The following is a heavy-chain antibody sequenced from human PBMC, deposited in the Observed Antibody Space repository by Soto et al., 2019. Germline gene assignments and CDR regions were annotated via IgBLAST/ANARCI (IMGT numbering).Heavy chain of an antibody. D-gene: IGHD2-21*02. J-gene: IGHJ4*02. CDR2: ISGSGGST. Sequence: GGSLRLSCAASGFTFSSYAMSWVRQAPGKGLEWVSAISGSGGSTYYADSVKGRFTISRDNSKNTLYLQMNSLRAEDTDVYYCAKVGDAYCGGDCYPYYIDFWGQGTPVTVSS. V-gene: IGHV3-23*01. CDR1: GFTFSSYA. CDR3: AKVGDAYCGGDCYPYYIDF.